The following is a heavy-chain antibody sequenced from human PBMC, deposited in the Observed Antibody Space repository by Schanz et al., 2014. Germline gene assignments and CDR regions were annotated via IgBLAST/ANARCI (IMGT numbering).Heavy chain of an antibody. J-gene: IGHJ4*02. CDR1: GYTFTNYG. V-gene: IGHV1-18*01. CDR2: ISPYNGNT. CDR3: ARDRVYRFLKGENRFYFDY. Sequence: QVRLVQSGAELKMPGATVKVSCETSGYTFTNYGVSWVRQAPGQGLEWVAWISPYNGNTAYAQNLKGRVRMTTDTSTATAYMELRSLTSDDTAAYYCARDRVYRFLKGENRFYFDYWGQGTLVIVSS. D-gene: IGHD3-3*01.